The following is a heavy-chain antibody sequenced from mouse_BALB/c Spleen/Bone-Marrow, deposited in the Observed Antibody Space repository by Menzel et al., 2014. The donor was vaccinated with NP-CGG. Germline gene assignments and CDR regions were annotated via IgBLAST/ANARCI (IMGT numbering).Heavy chain of an antibody. CDR1: GYALTNYL. D-gene: IGHD2-1*01. V-gene: IGHV1-54*01. Sequence: QVQLKHSGAELVRPGTSVKVSCKASGYALTNYLIEWVKQRPGQGLEWIGVINPGSVGTTYNEKFKGKATLTADKSSSAAYMQLSSMTSDDSAVYFCARSRGNLYAMDYWGQGASVTVSS. J-gene: IGHJ4*01. CDR3: ARSRGNLYAMDY. CDR2: INPGSVGT.